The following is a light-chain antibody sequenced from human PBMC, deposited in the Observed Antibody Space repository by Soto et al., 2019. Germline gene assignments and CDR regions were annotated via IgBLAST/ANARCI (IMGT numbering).Light chain of an antibody. V-gene: IGLV2-14*01. J-gene: IGLJ1*01. CDR3: SSFTTSYFYV. CDR2: GVT. CDR1: GVDIGAYNY. Sequence: SALTQPASVSGSPGQSITISCTRRGVDIGAYNYVSWYQQHPGKAPKLLIHGVTRRPSGVSSRFSASMSASTASLSIPGLQAEDQATYFCSSFTTSYFYVCGPGTKGTVL.